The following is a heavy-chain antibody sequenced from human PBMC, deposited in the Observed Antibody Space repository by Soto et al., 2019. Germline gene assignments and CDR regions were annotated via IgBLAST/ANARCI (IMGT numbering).Heavy chain of an antibody. Sequence: GGSLRLSCAASGFIFSNYGMHWLRQAPGKGLEWVALIYFDGSYENYADSVKGRFTISRDNSKSTLWLQMNSLRVEDTAVYYWGKRGGGGYDSNNDHSGGLLIGHSWGQG. CDR2: IYFDGSYE. J-gene: IGHJ1*01. CDR1: GFIFSNYG. V-gene: IGHV3-33*06. D-gene: IGHD3-22*01. CDR3: GKRGGGGYDSNNDHSGGLLIGHS.